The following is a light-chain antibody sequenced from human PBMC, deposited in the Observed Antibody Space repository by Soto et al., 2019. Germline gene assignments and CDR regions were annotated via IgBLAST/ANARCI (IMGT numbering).Light chain of an antibody. J-gene: IGKJ1*01. CDR2: GAS. CDR3: QQYGSSPRT. V-gene: IGKV3-20*01. CDR1: QSVSSDY. Sequence: EIVLTQSPGTPSLSPGERATLSCRASQSVSSDYLAWYQQKLGQAPRLLIYGASSRATGIPDRFSGSGSGTDFTLTIGRLEPEDFAVYYCQQYGSSPRTFGQGTKVDIK.